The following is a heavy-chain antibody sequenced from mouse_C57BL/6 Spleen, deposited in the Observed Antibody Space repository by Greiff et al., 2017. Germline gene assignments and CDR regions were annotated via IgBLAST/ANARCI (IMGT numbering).Heavy chain of an antibody. CDR2: IDPSDSYT. Sequence: QVQLQQPGAELVMPGASVKLSCKASGYTFTSYWMHWVKQRPGQGLEWIGEIDPSDSYTNYNQKFKGKSTLTVDKSSSTAYMQLSSLTSEDSAVYYCARYPYYSKGYFDVWGTGTTVTVSS. D-gene: IGHD2-5*01. CDR1: GYTFTSYW. V-gene: IGHV1-69*01. J-gene: IGHJ1*03. CDR3: ARYPYYSKGYFDV.